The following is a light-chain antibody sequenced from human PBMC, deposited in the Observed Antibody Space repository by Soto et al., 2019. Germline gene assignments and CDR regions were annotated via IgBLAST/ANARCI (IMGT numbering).Light chain of an antibody. Sequence: EIVLTQSAGTLSLSPGESATLSCRASQSVSSSYLAWYQQNPGQAPRLLIYGASSRATGIPDRFSGSGSGTDFTLTISRLEPEDCAVYYCQQYGSSPRTLGKGTKLDI. CDR2: GAS. CDR3: QQYGSSPRT. CDR1: QSVSSSY. J-gene: IGKJ1*01. V-gene: IGKV3-20*01.